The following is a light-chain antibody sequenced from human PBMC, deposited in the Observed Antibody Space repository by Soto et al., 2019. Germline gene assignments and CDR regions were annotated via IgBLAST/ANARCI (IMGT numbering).Light chain of an antibody. Sequence: DIVMTQSPLSLPVTPGEPASISCRSSQSLLHSNGYNYLDWYLQKPGQSPQLLIYLGSNRASGVPDRFSGSGSGTDFTLKISRVEAQDVGVYYCMQALQTPLTFGGGTKVEIX. V-gene: IGKV2-28*01. CDR1: QSLLHSNGYNY. J-gene: IGKJ4*01. CDR3: MQALQTPLT. CDR2: LGS.